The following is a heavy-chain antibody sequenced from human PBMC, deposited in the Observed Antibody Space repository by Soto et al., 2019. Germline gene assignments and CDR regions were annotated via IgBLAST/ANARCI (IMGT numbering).Heavy chain of an antibody. CDR1: GCSISSSNW. CDR3: ARAGVTTSLDYYYGMDV. V-gene: IGHV4-4*02. D-gene: IGHD4-4*01. J-gene: IGHJ6*02. Sequence: QVQLQESGPGLVKPSGTLSLTCAVSGCSISSSNWWSWVRQPPGKGLEWIGEIYHSGSTNYNPSLKSRVTISVDKSKNQVALKLSSVTAADTAVYYCARAGVTTSLDYYYGMDVWGQGTTVTVSS. CDR2: IYHSGST.